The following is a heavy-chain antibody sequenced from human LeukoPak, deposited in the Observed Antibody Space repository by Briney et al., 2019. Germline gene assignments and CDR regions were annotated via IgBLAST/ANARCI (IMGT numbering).Heavy chain of an antibody. V-gene: IGHV3-21*01. CDR2: ISSSLSYI. J-gene: IGHJ4*02. CDR3: GRDTDFDY. Sequence: GGSLRLSCAASGVTFSSYSMNWVRQAPGKGLEWVSSISSSLSYIYYADSVKGRFTISRDNAKNSLYLQMNSLRAEDTAVYYCGRDTDFDYWGQGTLVTVSS. CDR1: GVTFSSYS.